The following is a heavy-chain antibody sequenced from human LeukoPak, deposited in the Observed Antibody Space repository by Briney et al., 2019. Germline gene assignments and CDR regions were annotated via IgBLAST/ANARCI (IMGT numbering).Heavy chain of an antibody. CDR3: ARWGSATWYYYGMDV. CDR1: GGSISSNDW. D-gene: IGHD3-16*01. CDR2: IHHSGST. V-gene: IGHV4-4*02. Sequence: NPSETLSLTCALSGGSISSNDWWSWVRQPPGKGLEWIGEIHHSGSTNYNPSLKSRVIISVDKSKNQFSLKLSSVTAADTAVYYCARWGSATWYYYGMDVWGQGTTVTVSS. J-gene: IGHJ6*02.